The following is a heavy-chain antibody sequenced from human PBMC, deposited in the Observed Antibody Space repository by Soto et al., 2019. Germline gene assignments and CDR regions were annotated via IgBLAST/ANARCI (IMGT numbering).Heavy chain of an antibody. Sequence: QVQLQESGPGLVKPSETLSLTCTVSGASISGYHWGWIRQPPGKGLEWIGYLYYTGSTHYNPSLKSRVTMSVDTSKTQFSLKLNSVTAADTAVYYCARGFAIGWYTYFFDLWGQGPLVTVSS. CDR1: GASISGYH. V-gene: IGHV4-59*08. J-gene: IGHJ4*02. CDR3: ARGFAIGWYTYFFDL. D-gene: IGHD6-19*01. CDR2: LYYTGST.